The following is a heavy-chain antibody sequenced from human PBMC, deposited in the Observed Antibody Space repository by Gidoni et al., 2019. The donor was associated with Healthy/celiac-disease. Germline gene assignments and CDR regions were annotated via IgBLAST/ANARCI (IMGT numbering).Heavy chain of an antibody. D-gene: IGHD2-21*02. V-gene: IGHV4-30-4*01. Sequence: QVQLQESGPGLVTPSQTLSLPCTVSGGSISSGDYYWSWIRQPPGKGLEWIGYIYYSGSTYYNPSLKSRVTISVDTSKNQFSLKRSSVTAADTAVYYCASLVVTSNWFDPWGQGTLVTVSS. CDR3: ASLVVTSNWFDP. CDR1: GGSISSGDYY. CDR2: IYYSGST. J-gene: IGHJ5*02.